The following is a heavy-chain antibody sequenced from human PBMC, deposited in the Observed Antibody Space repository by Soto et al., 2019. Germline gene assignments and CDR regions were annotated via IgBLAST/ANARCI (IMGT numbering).Heavy chain of an antibody. V-gene: IGHV2-5*02. Sequence: QITLKESGPTLVKPTQTLTLTCTFSGFSLSTSGVGVGWIRPPQGKALEWLALIYWDDDKRSSPSLKTRLTTTNDTYKNQVVHTRTTMDPVDTATYYCAPSVSYYGSGSYQTDYNWFDPWGQGTLVTVSS. D-gene: IGHD3-10*01. CDR2: IYWDDDK. CDR1: GFSLSTSGVG. CDR3: APSVSYYGSGSYQTDYNWFDP. J-gene: IGHJ5*02.